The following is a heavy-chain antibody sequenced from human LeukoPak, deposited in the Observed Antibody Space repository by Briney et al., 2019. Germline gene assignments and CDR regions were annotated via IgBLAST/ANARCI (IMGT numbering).Heavy chain of an antibody. V-gene: IGHV4-30-4*01. CDR2: IYYSGST. CDR3: ARGHYDILTGYYNPFDY. J-gene: IGHJ4*02. CDR1: GGSISSGDYY. D-gene: IGHD3-9*01. Sequence: SQTLSLTCTVSGGSISSGDYYWSWIRQPPGKGLEWIGYIYYSGSTYYNPSLKSRVTISVDTSKNQFSLKLSSVTAADTAVYYCARGHYDILTGYYNPFDYWGQGTLVTVSS.